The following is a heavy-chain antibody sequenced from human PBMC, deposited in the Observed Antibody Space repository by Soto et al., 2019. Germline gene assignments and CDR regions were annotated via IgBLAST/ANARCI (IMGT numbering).Heavy chain of an antibody. Sequence: SETLSLTCTVCGGSISSYYWSWIRQPPGKGLEWIGYIYYSGSTNYNPSLKSRVTISVDTSKNQFSLKLSSVTAADTAVYYCARGVSYGGNYYYDSSGSHQSDYWGQGTLVTVSS. D-gene: IGHD3-22*01. J-gene: IGHJ4*02. CDR2: IYYSGST. CDR3: ARGVSYGGNYYYDSSGSHQSDY. V-gene: IGHV4-59*01. CDR1: GGSISSYY.